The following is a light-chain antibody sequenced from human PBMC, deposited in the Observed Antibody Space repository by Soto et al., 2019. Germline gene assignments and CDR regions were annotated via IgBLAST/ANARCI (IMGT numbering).Light chain of an antibody. V-gene: IGLV2-11*01. CDR3: CSYAGSYTYV. CDR1: SSDVGGYNY. J-gene: IGLJ1*01. CDR2: DVS. Sequence: QSVLTQPRSVSGSPGQSVTISCTGTSSDVGGYNYVSWYQQHLGKAPKLMIYDVSKRPSGVPDRFSGSKSSNTASLTISGLQAEDEADYYCCSYAGSYTYVFGTGTKVTVL.